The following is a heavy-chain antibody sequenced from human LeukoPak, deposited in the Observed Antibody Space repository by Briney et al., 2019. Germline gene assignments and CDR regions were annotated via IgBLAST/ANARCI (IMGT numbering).Heavy chain of an antibody. CDR1: EGTFSSYA. CDR2: IIPIFGTA. Sequence: SVKVSCKASEGTFSSYAISWVRQAPGQGLEWMGGIIPIFGTANYTEKFQGRVTITADESTSTAYMELSSLRSEDTAVYYCARVRIGYSGGRGGGTFDYWGQGTLVTVSS. J-gene: IGHJ4*02. V-gene: IGHV1-69*13. CDR3: ARVRIGYSGGRGGGTFDY. D-gene: IGHD6-25*01.